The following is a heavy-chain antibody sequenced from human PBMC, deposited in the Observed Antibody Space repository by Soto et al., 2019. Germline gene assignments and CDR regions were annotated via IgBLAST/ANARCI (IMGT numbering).Heavy chain of an antibody. Sequence: SVKVSCKASGGTFSSYTISWVRQAPGQGLEWMGRIIPILGIANYAQKFQGRVTITADKSTSTAYMELSRLRSDDTAVDYCARSSPSSSFDYWGQGTLVTVSS. D-gene: IGHD3-10*01. J-gene: IGHJ4*02. CDR3: ARSSPSSSFDY. CDR2: IIPILGIA. V-gene: IGHV1-69*02. CDR1: GGTFSSYT.